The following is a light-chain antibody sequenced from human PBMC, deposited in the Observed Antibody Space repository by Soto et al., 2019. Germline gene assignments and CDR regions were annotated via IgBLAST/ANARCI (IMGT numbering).Light chain of an antibody. CDR2: DVS. J-gene: IGLJ1*01. Sequence: QSVLTQPASVSGSPGQSITISCTGTSSDIDAYNYVSWYQQHPGKAPKLMIYDVSNRPSGISSRFSGSKSGNTASLTISGLQAEDEADYYCGSYTTSSNYVFGTGTKVT. CDR3: GSYTTSSNYV. V-gene: IGLV2-14*01. CDR1: SSDIDAYNY.